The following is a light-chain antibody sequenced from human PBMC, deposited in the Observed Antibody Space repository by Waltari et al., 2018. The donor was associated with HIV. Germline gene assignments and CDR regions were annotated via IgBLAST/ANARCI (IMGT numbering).Light chain of an antibody. V-gene: IGLV3-21*02. CDR2: DDS. J-gene: IGLJ1*01. Sequence: SYVLTQPPSVSVAPGQTARITCGGNNIGSKSVHWYQQKPGQAPVLVVYDDSDRPSGIPGRFSGSNSGNTATLTISRVEAGDQADEYCQVWDSSSDHPEVFGTGTKVTVL. CDR3: QVWDSSSDHPEV. CDR1: NIGSKS.